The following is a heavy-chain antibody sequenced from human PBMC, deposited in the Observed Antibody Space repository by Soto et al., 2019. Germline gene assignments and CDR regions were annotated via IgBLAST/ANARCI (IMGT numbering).Heavy chain of an antibody. CDR2: ISGSGGST. J-gene: IGHJ4*02. CDR1: GFTFSSYA. CDR3: AKAVSNPVAAARRSIY. V-gene: IGHV3-23*01. D-gene: IGHD6-13*01. Sequence: GGSLRLSCAASGFTFSSYAMSWVRQAPGKGLEWVSAISGSGGSTHYADSVKGRFTISRDNSKNTLYLQMNSLRAEDTAVYYCAKAVSNPVAAARRSIYWGQGTLVTVSS.